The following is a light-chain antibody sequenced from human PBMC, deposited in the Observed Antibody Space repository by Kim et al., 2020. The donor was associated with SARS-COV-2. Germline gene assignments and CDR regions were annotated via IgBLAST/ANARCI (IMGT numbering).Light chain of an antibody. Sequence: AAGKLTVRLSRGHSSYAIEWDQQQPEKGTRYLMKVNSDGSHSKGDGIPDRFSGSSAGAERYLTISSLQSEDEADYCCQSWGAGMGVFGGGTQLTVL. CDR1: RGHSSYA. CDR2: VNSDGSH. CDR3: QSWGAGMGV. J-gene: IGLJ3*02. V-gene: IGLV4-69*01.